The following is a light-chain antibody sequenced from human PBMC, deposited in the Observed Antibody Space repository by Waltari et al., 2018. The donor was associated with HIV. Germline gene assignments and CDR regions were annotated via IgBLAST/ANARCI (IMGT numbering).Light chain of an antibody. CDR1: HDISNN. J-gene: IGKJ5*01. V-gene: IGKV1-16*02. CDR3: NQYKGYPLT. Sequence: DIQMTQSPSSLSASVGDRVTITCRASHDISNNLAWFQQKPGEAPKSLSYAASTLQGGVPSKFRGSGSETYFTLTINSLQSEDSATYYCNQYKGYPLTFGQGTRLEIK. CDR2: AAS.